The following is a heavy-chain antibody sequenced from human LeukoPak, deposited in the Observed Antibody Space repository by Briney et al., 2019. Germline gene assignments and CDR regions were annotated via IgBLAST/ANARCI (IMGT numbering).Heavy chain of an antibody. CDR2: ISTTSRYI. CDR1: GFTFSSYS. CDR3: ARGNSDYDHDY. V-gene: IGHV3-21*01. Sequence: GGSLRLSCAASGFTFSSYSMNWVRQAPGKGLEWVSSISTTSRYIYYADSVKGRFTVSRDNAKNSLSQQMNSLRAEDTAVYYCARGNSDYDHDYWGQGTLVTVSS. J-gene: IGHJ4*02. D-gene: IGHD4-11*01.